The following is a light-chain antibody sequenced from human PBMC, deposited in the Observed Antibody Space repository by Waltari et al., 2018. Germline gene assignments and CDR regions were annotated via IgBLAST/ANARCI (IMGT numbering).Light chain of an antibody. Sequence: SSELTQDPVVSVALGQTVRITCQGDSLRRYHASWYQQKPGQAPVLVIYDQNNRPSGIADRFSGSTSGNTASLTITGAQAEDEADYYCDSRDSSGNHEVFGGGTKLTVL. V-gene: IGLV3-19*01. CDR3: DSRDSSGNHEV. CDR2: DQN. CDR1: SLRRYH. J-gene: IGLJ2*01.